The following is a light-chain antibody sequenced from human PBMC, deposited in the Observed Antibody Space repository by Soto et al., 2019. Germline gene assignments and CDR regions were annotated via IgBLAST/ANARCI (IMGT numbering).Light chain of an antibody. CDR2: SSN. CDR3: AAWDDSLNGRV. Sequence: QSVLTQTPSASGTPGQRVTISCSGSSSSIGTNSVNWYQQLPGTAPKLLIYSSNRRPSGVPDRFSGSKSGTSASLAISGLQSEDEADYYCAAWDDSLNGRVFGGGTKLTVL. J-gene: IGLJ3*02. CDR1: SSSIGTNS. V-gene: IGLV1-44*01.